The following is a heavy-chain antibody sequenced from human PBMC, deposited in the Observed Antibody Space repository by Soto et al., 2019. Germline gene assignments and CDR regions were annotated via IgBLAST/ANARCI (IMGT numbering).Heavy chain of an antibody. CDR3: AKGGTYYDILTGFY. CDR2: ISGSGGST. CDR1: GFTFSSYA. V-gene: IGHV3-23*01. J-gene: IGHJ4*02. D-gene: IGHD3-9*01. Sequence: GGSLRLSCAASGFTFSSYAMSWVRQAPGKGLEWVSAISGSGGSTYYADSVKGRFTISRDNSKNTLYLQMNSLRAEDTAVYYCAKGGTYYDILTGFYWGQGTLVTVSS.